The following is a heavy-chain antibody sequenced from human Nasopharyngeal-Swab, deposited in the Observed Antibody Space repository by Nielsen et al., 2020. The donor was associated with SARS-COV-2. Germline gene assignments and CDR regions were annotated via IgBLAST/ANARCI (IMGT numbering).Heavy chain of an antibody. CDR3: ARDAPAHYGAFY. V-gene: IGHV3-23*01. J-gene: IGHJ4*02. Sequence: GGSLRLSCAASGFTFSAYGMTWVRQAAGKGLEWVSGISRSGGSVDYAGSVKGRFTTSRDSSKNTLYLQMDSLRGEDTAVYYCARDAPAHYGAFYWGRGTLVTVSS. CDR1: GFTFSAYG. CDR2: ISRSGGSV. D-gene: IGHD4-17*01.